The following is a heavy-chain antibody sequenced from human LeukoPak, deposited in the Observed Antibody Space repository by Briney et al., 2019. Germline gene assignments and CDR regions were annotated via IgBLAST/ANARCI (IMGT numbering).Heavy chain of an antibody. D-gene: IGHD3-10*01. Sequence: ASVKVSCKASGYTFTSYGISWVRQAPGQGFEGRGWISAYNGNTNYAQKLQGRVTMTTDTSTSTAYMELRSLRSDDTAVYYCARGAIWFGETTWFDPWGQGTLVTVSS. CDR1: GYTFTSYG. J-gene: IGHJ5*02. CDR2: ISAYNGNT. CDR3: ARGAIWFGETTWFDP. V-gene: IGHV1-18*01.